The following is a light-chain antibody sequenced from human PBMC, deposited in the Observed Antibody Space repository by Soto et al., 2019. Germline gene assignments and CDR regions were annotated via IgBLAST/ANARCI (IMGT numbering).Light chain of an antibody. CDR3: KQYGSSPLT. V-gene: IGKV3-20*01. J-gene: IGKJ4*01. Sequence: EIVLTQSPGTLSLPPGERATLSCRASQSVGSTFLAWYQQKPGQAPRLLIYGASSRATGIQDRFSGSGSGTDFTLTIRRLEPEDFAVYYCKQYGSSPLTFGGGTKVDIK. CDR2: GAS. CDR1: QSVGSTF.